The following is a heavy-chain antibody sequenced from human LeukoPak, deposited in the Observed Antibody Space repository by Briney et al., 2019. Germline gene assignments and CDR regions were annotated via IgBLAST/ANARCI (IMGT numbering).Heavy chain of an antibody. Sequence: PSETLSLTCTVSGGSIGSSSYYWGWIRQAPGKGLEWIGTIYFDGNTFYNPSLKSRVTLSVDMSKSQFSLGLASVTAADTAIYYCAAENGNFWIGYHYFEDWGQGSLVSVSS. D-gene: IGHD3-3*01. J-gene: IGHJ4*02. CDR1: GGSIGSSSYY. V-gene: IGHV4-39*01. CDR2: IYFDGNT. CDR3: AAENGNFWIGYHYFED.